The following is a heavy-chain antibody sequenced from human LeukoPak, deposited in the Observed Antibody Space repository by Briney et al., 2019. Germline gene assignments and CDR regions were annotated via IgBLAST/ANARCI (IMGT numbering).Heavy chain of an antibody. D-gene: IGHD3-22*01. Sequence: GGSLRVSCAASGFTFNNAWMSWVRQARGKGLEWVGRIKSKTDGGTTDYAAPVKGRFTISRDDSKNTLYLEMNSLETEDTAVYYCTTVREYYDSSGYYSNYYYYMDVWGKGTTVTVSS. J-gene: IGHJ6*03. V-gene: IGHV3-15*01. CDR2: IKSKTDGGTT. CDR3: TTVREYYDSSGYYSNYYYYMDV. CDR1: GFTFNNAW.